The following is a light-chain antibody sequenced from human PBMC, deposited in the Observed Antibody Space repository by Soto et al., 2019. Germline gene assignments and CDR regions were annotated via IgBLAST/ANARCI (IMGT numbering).Light chain of an antibody. CDR1: SSDVGAYNY. V-gene: IGLV2-11*01. CDR2: DVG. J-gene: IGLJ3*02. Sequence: QSALTQPRSVSGSPGQSVTISCTGTSSDVGAYNYVSWCQQRPGKAPRLMIYDVGVRPSGVPDRFSASKSGNTASLTISGLQAEDEADYYCCSYAGSYAWVFGGGTKLPS. CDR3: CSYAGSYAWV.